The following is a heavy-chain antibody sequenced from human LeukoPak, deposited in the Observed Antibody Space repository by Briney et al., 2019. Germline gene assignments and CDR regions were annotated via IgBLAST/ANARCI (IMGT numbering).Heavy chain of an antibody. V-gene: IGHV3-23*01. Sequence: PGGTLRLSCAASGFTFSSYGMSWVRQAPGKGLEWVSAISGSGGSTYYADSVKGRFTISRDNAKNSLYLQMNSLRAEDTAVYYCARVYSSSWYYYYYYMDVWGKGTTVTVSS. D-gene: IGHD6-13*01. CDR1: GFTFSSYG. CDR2: ISGSGGST. J-gene: IGHJ6*03. CDR3: ARVYSSSWYYYYYYMDV.